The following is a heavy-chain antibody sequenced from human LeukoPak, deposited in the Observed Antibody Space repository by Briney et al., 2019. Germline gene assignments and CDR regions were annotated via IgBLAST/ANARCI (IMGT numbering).Heavy chain of an antibody. D-gene: IGHD4-17*01. CDR1: GGTFNNSA. V-gene: IGHV1-69*05. Sequence: SVKVSGKTSGGTFNNSAIRWGRQAPGQGLEWLGGIMPLFGTAGYAQKFQGRVTITKDESTRTVYLELTSLTSDDTAVYYCARDVHGDYGSGWFDPWGQGTLVSVSS. CDR2: IMPLFGTA. CDR3: ARDVHGDYGSGWFDP. J-gene: IGHJ5*02.